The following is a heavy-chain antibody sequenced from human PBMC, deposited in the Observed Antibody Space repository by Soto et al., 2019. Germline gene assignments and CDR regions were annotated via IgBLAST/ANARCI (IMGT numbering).Heavy chain of an antibody. V-gene: IGHV4-30-4*01. CDR2: IYYSGST. D-gene: IGHD4-4*01. J-gene: IGHJ6*02. CDR1: GGSISSGDYY. Sequence: SETLSLTCTVSGGSISSGDYYWSWIRLPPGKGLEWIGYIYYSGSTYYNPSLKSRVTISVDTSKNQFSLKLSSVTAADTAVYYCARDGGGTVTTLGDYYGMDVWGQGTTVTVSS. CDR3: ARDGGGTVTTLGDYYGMDV.